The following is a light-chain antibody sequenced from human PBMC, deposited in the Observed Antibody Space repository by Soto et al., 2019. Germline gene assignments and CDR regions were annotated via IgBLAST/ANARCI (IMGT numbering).Light chain of an antibody. J-gene: IGKJ3*01. CDR2: ATS. V-gene: IGKV1-27*01. CDR1: HGISNY. CDR3: QKYNSAPRVFT. Sequence: DIQMTQSPSSLSTSVGDRVTITCRASHGISNYLAWYQQKPGKVPKLLIYATSTLQSGVPSRFSGSGSGTDFTLTISSLQPEDVATYYCQKYNSAPRVFTFGPGTKVDIK.